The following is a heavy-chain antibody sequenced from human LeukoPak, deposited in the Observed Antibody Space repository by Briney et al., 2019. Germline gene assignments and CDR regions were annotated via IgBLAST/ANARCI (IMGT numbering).Heavy chain of an antibody. D-gene: IGHD3-22*01. CDR2: IYHSGST. V-gene: IGHV4-4*02. Sequence: SGTLSLTCAVSGGSISSSNWWSWVRQPPGKGLEWIGEIYHSGSTNYNPSLKSRVTISVDTSKNQFSLKLSSVTAADTAVYYCATSYDNSGRDYWGQGTLVTVSS. J-gene: IGHJ4*02. CDR1: GGSISSSNW. CDR3: ATSYDNSGRDY.